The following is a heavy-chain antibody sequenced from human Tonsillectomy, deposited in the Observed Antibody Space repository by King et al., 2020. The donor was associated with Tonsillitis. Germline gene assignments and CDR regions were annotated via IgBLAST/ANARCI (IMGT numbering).Heavy chain of an antibody. CDR1: GYTFTGSY. J-gene: IGHJ4*02. D-gene: IGHD5-12*01. CDR3: AGASSGYDLSLYYDY. CDR2: INPDNGGT. V-gene: IGHV1-2*02. Sequence: QLVQSGAEVKKPGASVKVSCQASGYTFTGSYIHWVRQAPGQGLEWMGWINPDNGGTNSAPKFQGRVTMTRDTSISTVYMELSRLRSDDTAVYYCAGASSGYDLSLYYDYWGQGTLVTVSS.